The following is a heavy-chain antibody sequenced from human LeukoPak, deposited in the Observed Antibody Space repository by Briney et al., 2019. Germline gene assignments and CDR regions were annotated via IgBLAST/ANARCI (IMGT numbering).Heavy chain of an antibody. V-gene: IGHV3-21*01. J-gene: IGHJ4*02. CDR2: IYFTGNYI. Sequence: GGPLRLSCVTSGFTFSRYSMRWVRQAPGKGLEWVSSIYFTGNYISYADSVKGRFTISRDNAKNSLYLQMNSLRAEDTAVYYCAREFNTVGNFDYWGQGTLVTVSS. D-gene: IGHD3-10*01. CDR3: AREFNTVGNFDY. CDR1: GFTFSRYS.